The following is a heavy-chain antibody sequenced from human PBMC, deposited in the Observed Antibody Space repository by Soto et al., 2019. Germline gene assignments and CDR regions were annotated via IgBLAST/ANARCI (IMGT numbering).Heavy chain of an antibody. CDR2: SSAYNGNT. Sequence: EVSGKASVYTFVSYGISWVRQSPGQGLECMGWSSAYNGNTNYAQKLQGRVTRTTDTSTSTAYMDLKIPKNDHTAGYCAGREVAGNLDMRGQGTMVTV. CDR3: GREVAGNLDM. D-gene: IGHD6-19*01. CDR1: VYTFVSYG. J-gene: IGHJ3*02. V-gene: IGHV1-18*01.